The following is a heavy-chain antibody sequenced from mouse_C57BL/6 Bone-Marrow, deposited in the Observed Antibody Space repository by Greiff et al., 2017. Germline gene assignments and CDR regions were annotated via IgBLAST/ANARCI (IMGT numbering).Heavy chain of an antibody. D-gene: IGHD2-2*01. CDR1: GYAFSSSW. Sequence: VQLQQSGPELVKPGASVKISCKASGYAFSSSWMNWVKQRPGKGLEWIGRIYPGDGDTNYNGKFKGKATLTADKSSSTAYMQLSSLTSEDSAVYFCTRAPYGFYIDYWGQGTTLTVSS. V-gene: IGHV1-82*01. CDR2: IYPGDGDT. J-gene: IGHJ2*01. CDR3: TRAPYGFYIDY.